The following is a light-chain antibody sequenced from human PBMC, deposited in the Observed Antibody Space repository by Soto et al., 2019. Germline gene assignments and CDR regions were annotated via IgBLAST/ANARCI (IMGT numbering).Light chain of an antibody. V-gene: IGKV3-20*01. CDR3: QQYTRSRYI. CDR2: ATS. CDR1: QGIGVR. Sequence: TQSPSSLSASIGDRVTITYRASQGIGVRLAWYQHRPGQAPRLLIYATSSRATGIPDRFSGSGSGTDFTLTISRLEPEDFAVYYCQQYTRSRYIVGQGTKVDIK. J-gene: IGKJ2*01.